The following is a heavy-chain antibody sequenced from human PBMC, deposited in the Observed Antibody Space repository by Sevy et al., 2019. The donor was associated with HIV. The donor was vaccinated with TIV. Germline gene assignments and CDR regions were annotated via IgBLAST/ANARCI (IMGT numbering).Heavy chain of an antibody. D-gene: IGHD1-7*01. CDR1: GFTFSDYG. Sequence: GGSLRISCAASGFTFSDYGMHWVRQAPGKGLEWVAVIWSDGSNKYYGDSVKGRFTISRDSSKNTLFLQMNSLRVDDTAVYYCAREERSGTTTSLYYWGQGALVTVSS. CDR2: IWSDGSNK. V-gene: IGHV3-33*01. CDR3: AREERSGTTTSLYY. J-gene: IGHJ4*02.